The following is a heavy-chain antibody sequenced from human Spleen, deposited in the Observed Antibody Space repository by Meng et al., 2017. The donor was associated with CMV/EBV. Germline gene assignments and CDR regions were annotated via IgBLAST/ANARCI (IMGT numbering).Heavy chain of an antibody. CDR1: GFTFSSYS. Sequence: GESLKISCAASGFTFSSYSMNWVRQAPGKGLEWVSSISSSSSYIYYADSVKGRFTISRDNSKNALYLQMNSLRPGDTAVYYCAKEGADSGFFYYTLGVWGQGTTVTVSS. V-gene: IGHV3-21*01. CDR2: ISSSSSYI. J-gene: IGHJ6*02. CDR3: AKEGADSGFFYYTLGV. D-gene: IGHD1-26*01.